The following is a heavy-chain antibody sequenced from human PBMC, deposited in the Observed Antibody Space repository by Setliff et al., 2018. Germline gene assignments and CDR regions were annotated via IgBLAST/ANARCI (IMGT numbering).Heavy chain of an antibody. CDR2: ISWNGGRT. Sequence: GGSLRLSCAASGFTFNNYGMAWVRQAPGKGLEWVSDISWNGGRTNYADSVKGRFTISRDDGRNFLYLQMNGLRDDDTAFYYCARDLGVAVASGHCFDPWGQGTLVTVSS. CDR3: ARDLGVAVASGHCFDP. V-gene: IGHV3-20*04. CDR1: GFTFNNYG. J-gene: IGHJ5*02. D-gene: IGHD6-19*01.